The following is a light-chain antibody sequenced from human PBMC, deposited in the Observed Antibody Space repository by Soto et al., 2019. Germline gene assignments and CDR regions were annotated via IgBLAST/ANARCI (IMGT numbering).Light chain of an antibody. J-gene: IGKJ5*01. V-gene: IGKV3-11*01. CDR2: DTS. CDR1: QSVSSRY. CDR3: QQRSNWPIIT. Sequence: EIVLTQSPATLSLSPGERATLSCRASQSVSSRYLAWYQQKPGQAPRLLISDTSNRATGIPARFSGSGSGTDFTLTISSLEPEDFAVYYCQQRSNWPIITFGQGTRLEIK.